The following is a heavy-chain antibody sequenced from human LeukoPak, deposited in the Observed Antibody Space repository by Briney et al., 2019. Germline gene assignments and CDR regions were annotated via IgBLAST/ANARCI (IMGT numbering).Heavy chain of an antibody. D-gene: IGHD6-19*01. CDR3: ARIGAGYSSGWYYFDY. CDR1: GFTFSSYG. J-gene: IGHJ4*02. CDR2: IWYDGSNK. V-gene: IGHV3-33*01. Sequence: GRSLRLSCAASGFTFSSYGMHWVRQAPGKGLEWVAVIWYDGSNKYYADSAKGRFTISRDNSKNTLYLQMNSLRAEDTAVYYCARIGAGYSSGWYYFDYWGQGTLVTVSS.